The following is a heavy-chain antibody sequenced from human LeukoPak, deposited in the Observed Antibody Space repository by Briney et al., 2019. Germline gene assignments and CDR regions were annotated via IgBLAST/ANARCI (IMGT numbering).Heavy chain of an antibody. CDR2: IRYDGSNK. J-gene: IGHJ4*02. CDR3: ARKNAYYYGSGSPDY. V-gene: IGHV3-30*02. Sequence: GGSLRLSCAAPGFTFSSYGMPWVRQAPGKGLEWVAFIRYDGSNKYYADSVKGRFTISRDNSKNTLYLQMNSLRAEDTAVYYCARKNAYYYGSGSPDYWGQGTLVTVSS. CDR1: GFTFSSYG. D-gene: IGHD3-10*01.